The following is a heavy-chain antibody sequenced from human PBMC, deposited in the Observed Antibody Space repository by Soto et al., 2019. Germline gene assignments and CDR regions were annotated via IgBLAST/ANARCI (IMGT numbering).Heavy chain of an antibody. CDR3: AAGPGGNANGYLDY. CDR2: IVVGSGNT. CDR1: GFTFTRSA. J-gene: IGHJ4*02. V-gene: IGHV1-58*01. D-gene: IGHD1-1*01. Sequence: GAAVKVPCQASGFTFTRSAVHRVRQARGQRLEWIGWIVVGSGNTNYAQKFQERVTITRDMSTSTAYMELSSLRSEDTAVYYCAAGPGGNANGYLDYWGQGTLVTVSS.